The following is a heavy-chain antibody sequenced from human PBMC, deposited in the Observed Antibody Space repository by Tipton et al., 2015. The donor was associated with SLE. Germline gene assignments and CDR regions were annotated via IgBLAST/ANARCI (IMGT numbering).Heavy chain of an antibody. CDR3: ARDHGASSSWYGGDYYYYGMDV. J-gene: IGHJ6*02. Sequence: SLRLSCAASGFTFSSYSMNWVRQAPGKGLEWVSSISSSSSYIYYADSVKGRFTISRDNAKNSLYLQMNSLRAEDTAVYYCARDHGASSSWYGGDYYYYGMDVWGQGTTVTVSS. V-gene: IGHV3-21*01. CDR1: GFTFSSYS. CDR2: ISSSSSYI. D-gene: IGHD6-13*01.